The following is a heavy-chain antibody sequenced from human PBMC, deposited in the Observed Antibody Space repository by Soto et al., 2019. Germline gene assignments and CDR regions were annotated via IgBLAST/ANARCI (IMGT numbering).Heavy chain of an antibody. D-gene: IGHD6-19*01. CDR2: IYYSGSN. CDR3: ARHYSSGSRNWFDP. J-gene: IGHJ5*02. CDR1: GGSINSSSYF. V-gene: IGHV4-39*01. Sequence: SETLSLTCSVSGGSINSSSYFWGWVRQPPGKGLEWVGSIYYSGSNYYNPSLRSRVTISVDTSKNQFSLMMSSVTAADTAVFYCARHYSSGSRNWFDPWGQGTLVTVSS.